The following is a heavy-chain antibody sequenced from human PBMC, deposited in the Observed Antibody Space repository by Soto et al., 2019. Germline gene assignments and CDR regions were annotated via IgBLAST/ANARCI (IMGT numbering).Heavy chain of an antibody. V-gene: IGHV1-69*04. CDR3: ATSYGSGYRACDY. J-gene: IGHJ4*02. D-gene: IGHD3-10*01. Sequence: QVQLVQSGAEVKRPGSSVKVSCKASGDTFSFYSINWVRQAPGLGLEWLGRVNPILSMSNYAQRIPGRVTMTAPKSTSTAYMQLSGLRSEATAMYYCATSYGSGYRACDYWGQGALVTVSS. CDR2: VNPILSMS. CDR1: GDTFSFYS.